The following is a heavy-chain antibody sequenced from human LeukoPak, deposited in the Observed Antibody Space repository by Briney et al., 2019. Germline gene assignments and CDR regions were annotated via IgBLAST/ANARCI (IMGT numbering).Heavy chain of an antibody. V-gene: IGHV5-51*04. J-gene: IGHJ3*02. CDR3: ARKRTVEI. D-gene: IGHD1-1*01. Sequence: GGAPETYREGSGYRFTNYWIGWVRQMPGKGLGWVGIIHHDDSDTRYRPSFQSRVTISADNPNRTLYLQWSSLNASDTAVYYCARKRTVEISGQGTTVTVSS. CDR1: GYRFTNYW. CDR2: IHHDDSDT.